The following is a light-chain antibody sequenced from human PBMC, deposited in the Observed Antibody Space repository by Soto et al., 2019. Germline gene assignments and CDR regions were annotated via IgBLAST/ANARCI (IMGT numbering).Light chain of an antibody. Sequence: DIQMTQSPSTLPASVGDRVTINCRASQTITSWLAWYQQKPGKAPKLLIYKASYLASGVPSRFSGGGSGTEFTLTISSLQPDDFATYYCQQCSSYWTFGQGTKVDIK. CDR2: KAS. CDR3: QQCSSYWT. J-gene: IGKJ1*01. CDR1: QTITSW. V-gene: IGKV1-5*03.